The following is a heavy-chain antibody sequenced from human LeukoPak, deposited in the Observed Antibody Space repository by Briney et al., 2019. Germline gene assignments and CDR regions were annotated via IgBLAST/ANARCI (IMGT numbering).Heavy chain of an antibody. D-gene: IGHD6-13*01. CDR3: VREIPRRLSIAASPGCFDY. CDR2: IYYSGST. J-gene: IGHJ4*02. V-gene: IGHV4-39*07. Sequence: SETLSLTCTVSGGSISSSSYYWGWIHQPPGKGLEWIGSIYYSGSTYYNPSLKSRVTISVDTSKNQFSLKLSSVTAADTAVYYCVREIPRRLSIAASPGCFDYWGQGTLVTVSS. CDR1: GGSISSSSYY.